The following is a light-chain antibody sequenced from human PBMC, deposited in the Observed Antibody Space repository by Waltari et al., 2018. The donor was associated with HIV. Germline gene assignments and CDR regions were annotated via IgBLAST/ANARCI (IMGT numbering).Light chain of an antibody. Sequence: QSALTQPPSASGSPGQSVTISCTGTSSDVGAYNYVSWFQQHPGKAPNLIIYDVTTRPSGVPDRFSGSKSGNTASLTVSGLQAEDEADYYCASHAGSKDVFGGGTRLTVL. V-gene: IGLV2-8*01. J-gene: IGLJ2*01. CDR3: ASHAGSKDV. CDR2: DVT. CDR1: SSDVGAYNY.